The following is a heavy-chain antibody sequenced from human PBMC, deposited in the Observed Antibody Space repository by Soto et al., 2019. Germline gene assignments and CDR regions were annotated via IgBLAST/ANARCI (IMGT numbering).Heavy chain of an antibody. D-gene: IGHD2-2*01. CDR1: GYDFNTNW. CDR2: MYPGDSDT. V-gene: IGHV5-51*01. CDR3: ARLPRDCNKTSCYYADH. Sequence: EGLKISCRGSGYDFNTNWFGWVRQLPGKGLEWVGIMYPGDSDTRYNPSLQGHVTLSADVTVSTAFLQWRSLKTSDTGMYFCARLPRDCNKTSCYYADHWGHGTQVTVSS. J-gene: IGHJ4*01.